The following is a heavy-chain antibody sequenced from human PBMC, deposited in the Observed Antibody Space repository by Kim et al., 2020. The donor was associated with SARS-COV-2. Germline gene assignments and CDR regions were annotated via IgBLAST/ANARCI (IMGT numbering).Heavy chain of an antibody. CDR1: GFTFSSYS. V-gene: IGHV3-21*01. D-gene: IGHD2-21*02. Sequence: GGSLRLSCAASGFTFSSYSMNWVRQAPGKGLEWVSSISSSSSYIYYADSVKGRFTISRDNAKNSLYLQMNSLRAEDTAVYYCARDFLVVVTATNWFDPWGQGTLVTVSS. J-gene: IGHJ5*02. CDR2: ISSSSSYI. CDR3: ARDFLVVVTATNWFDP.